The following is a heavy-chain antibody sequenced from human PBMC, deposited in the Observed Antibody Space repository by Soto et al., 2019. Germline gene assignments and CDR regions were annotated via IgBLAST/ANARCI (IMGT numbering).Heavy chain of an antibody. CDR3: ARGFQPRRYDY. J-gene: IGHJ4*02. CDR1: GGYISSSSYY. Sequence: SETLSLTCTVSGGYISSSSYYWGWIRQPPGKGLEWIGSIYYSGSTYYNPSLKSRVTISVDTSKNQFSLKLSSVTAADTAVYYCARGFQPRRYDYWGQGTLVTVSS. CDR2: IYYSGST. D-gene: IGHD3-9*01. V-gene: IGHV4-39*07.